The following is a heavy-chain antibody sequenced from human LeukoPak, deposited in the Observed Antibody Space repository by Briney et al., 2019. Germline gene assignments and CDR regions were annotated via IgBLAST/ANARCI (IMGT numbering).Heavy chain of an antibody. CDR1: GGTSTTFA. D-gene: IGHD3-10*01. CDR3: ARDLSGVALGY. CDR2: IIPIFGTA. J-gene: IGHJ4*02. Sequence: SVKVSCKASGGTSTTFATSGGRQAPEQGLEWMGGIIPIFGTANYAQKFQGRVTITADKSTSTAYMELSSLRSEDTAVYYCARDLSGVALGYWGQGTLVTVSS. V-gene: IGHV1-69*06.